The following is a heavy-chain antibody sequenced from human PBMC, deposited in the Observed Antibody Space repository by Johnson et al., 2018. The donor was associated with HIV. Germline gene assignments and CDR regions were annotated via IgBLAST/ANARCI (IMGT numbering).Heavy chain of an antibody. D-gene: IGHD3-16*01. CDR1: GFTVSRYY. V-gene: IGHV3-66*01. J-gene: IGHJ3*02. CDR3: ARVTPQRGGNDAFDI. CDR2: IYSDGSI. Sequence: VQLVESGGGLVQPGGSLRLSCAASGFTVSRYYMSWVRQAPGKGLEWVSVIYSDGSIYYADSVKGRCTISRDNSKTTLYLQMNSLRAEDTAVYSCARVTPQRGGNDAFDIWGQGTMVTVSS.